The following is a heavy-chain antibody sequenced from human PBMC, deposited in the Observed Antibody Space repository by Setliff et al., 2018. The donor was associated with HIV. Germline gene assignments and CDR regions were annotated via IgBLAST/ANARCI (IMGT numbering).Heavy chain of an antibody. Sequence: PGGSLRLSCAASGFTFSNAWMSWVRQAPGKGLEWVGRIKRKSDGGTTDYGAPVKGRFTISRDDSKNTLYLQMNSLKTEDTAVYYCTTGTRLVDWGQGALVTVSS. CDR2: IKRKSDGGTT. V-gene: IGHV3-15*01. J-gene: IGHJ4*02. D-gene: IGHD2-21*01. CDR1: GFTFSNAW. CDR3: TTGTRLVD.